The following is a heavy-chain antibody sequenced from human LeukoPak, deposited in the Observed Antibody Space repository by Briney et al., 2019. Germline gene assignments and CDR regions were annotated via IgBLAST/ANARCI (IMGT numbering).Heavy chain of an antibody. CDR1: GFTFSNYA. D-gene: IGHD6-19*01. CDR3: ARAGGSSGWYYFDY. Sequence: GGSLRLSCAASGFTFSNYAMSWVRQAPGKGLEWVSSINSDGSSTSYADSVKGRFTISRDNAKNTLYLQMNSLRAEDTAVYYCARAGGSSGWYYFDYWGQGTLVTVSS. CDR2: INSDGSST. J-gene: IGHJ4*02. V-gene: IGHV3-74*01.